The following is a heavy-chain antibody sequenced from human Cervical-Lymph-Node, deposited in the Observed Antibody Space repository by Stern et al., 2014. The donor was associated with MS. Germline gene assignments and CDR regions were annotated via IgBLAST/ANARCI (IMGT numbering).Heavy chain of an antibody. CDR1: GGTLSTYA. CDR3: ATTLVDMTSDLLYYYLMDD. D-gene: IGHD2-21*02. V-gene: IGHV1-69*01. J-gene: IGHJ6*02. CDR2: IIPIFATS. Sequence: QVQLVQSGAEVKKPGSSVKVSCKASGGTLSTYAITWVRQAPGQGLERMGGIIPIFATSNYAQKFDVRVPMSEDESTNTAYMELSRLSSEDTAVYYCATTLVDMTSDLLYYYLMDDWGQGTTVTVSS.